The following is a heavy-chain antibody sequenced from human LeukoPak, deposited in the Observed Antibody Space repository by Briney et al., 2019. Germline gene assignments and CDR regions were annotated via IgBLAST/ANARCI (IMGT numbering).Heavy chain of an antibody. D-gene: IGHD2-2*01. V-gene: IGHV1-2*06. Sequence: GASVKVSCKASGYTFTAYHMHWVRQAPGQGLEWMGRINPNSGDTNYAQKFQGRVTMTRDTSIRTAYMELSRLRSDDTAVYYCARDYCSSTSCLFDYWGQGTLVSVSS. CDR2: INPNSGDT. CDR3: ARDYCSSTSCLFDY. CDR1: GYTFTAYH. J-gene: IGHJ4*02.